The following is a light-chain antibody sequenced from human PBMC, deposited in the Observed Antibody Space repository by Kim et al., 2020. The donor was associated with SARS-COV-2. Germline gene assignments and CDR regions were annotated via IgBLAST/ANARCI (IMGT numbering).Light chain of an antibody. CDR2: GAS. CDR3: QRHNSWHRAVT. CDR1: QSVSSY. J-gene: IGKJ5*01. V-gene: IGKV3-11*01. Sequence: EIVLTQSPATLSLSAGERATLSCRASQSVSSYLAWYQQKPGQAPRLLIYGASNRATGIPARFSGSGSGTDFTLTISSLEAEDFAVYYCQRHNSWHRAVTFGQGTQLDIK.